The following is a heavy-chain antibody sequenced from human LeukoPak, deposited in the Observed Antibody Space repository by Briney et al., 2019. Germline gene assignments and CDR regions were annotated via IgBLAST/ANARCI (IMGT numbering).Heavy chain of an antibody. Sequence: SETLSLTCAVYGGSFSGYYWSWIRQPPGKGLEWIGEINHGGSTNYNPSLKSRVTISVDTSKNQFSLKLSSVTAADTAVYYCARGQRWYSSSLNYWGQGTLVTVSS. D-gene: IGHD6-6*01. CDR1: GGSFSGYY. V-gene: IGHV4-34*01. CDR2: INHGGST. J-gene: IGHJ4*02. CDR3: ARGQRWYSSSLNY.